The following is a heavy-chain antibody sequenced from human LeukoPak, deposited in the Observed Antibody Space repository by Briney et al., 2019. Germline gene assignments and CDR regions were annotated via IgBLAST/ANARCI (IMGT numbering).Heavy chain of an antibody. J-gene: IGHJ4*02. V-gene: IGHV5-51*01. CDR1: GYNFTSYW. Sequence: GESLEISCKGSGYNFTSYWITWVRQMPGKGLEWMGIIYPGDSDTIYSPSFQGQVTISADKSINTAYLQWSSLKASDTAMYYCARRVGYSSGWYYNYWGQGTLVTVSS. CDR3: ARRVGYSSGWYYNY. CDR2: IYPGDSDT. D-gene: IGHD6-19*01.